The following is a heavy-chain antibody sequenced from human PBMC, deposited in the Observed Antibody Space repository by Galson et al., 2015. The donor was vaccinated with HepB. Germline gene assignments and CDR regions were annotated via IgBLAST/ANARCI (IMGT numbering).Heavy chain of an antibody. CDR3: AKDTPNRFDSRTQRAYYYYYMDV. Sequence: SLRLSCAASGFTFSSYSMNWVRQAPGKGLEWVSYISSSSSTIYYADSVKGRFTISRDNAKNTLYLQMNSLRAEDTAVYYCAKDTPNRFDSRTQRAYYYYYMDVWGKGTTVTVSS. CDR2: ISSSSSTI. D-gene: IGHD3-22*01. J-gene: IGHJ6*03. CDR1: GFTFSSYS. V-gene: IGHV3-48*01.